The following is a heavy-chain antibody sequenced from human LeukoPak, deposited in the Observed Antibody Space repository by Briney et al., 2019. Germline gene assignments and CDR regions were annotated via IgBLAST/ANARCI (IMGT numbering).Heavy chain of an antibody. CDR1: GGSISSGGYS. CDR2: NYHSGST. CDR3: ARGSLVYCSGGSCYLPYYFDY. Sequence: SQTLSLTCAVSGGSISSGGYSWSWIRQPPGKGLEWIGYNYHSGSTYYNLSLKSRVTIAVDRSNHQFSLNLSSVTAADTAVYYCARGSLVYCSGGSCYLPYYFDYWGQGTLVTVSS. D-gene: IGHD2-15*01. J-gene: IGHJ4*02. V-gene: IGHV4-30-2*01.